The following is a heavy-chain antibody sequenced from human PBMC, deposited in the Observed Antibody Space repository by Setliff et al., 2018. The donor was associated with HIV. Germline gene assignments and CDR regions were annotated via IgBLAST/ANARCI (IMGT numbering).Heavy chain of an antibody. Sequence: SGPTLVNPTQTLTVTCSFSGFSLTTSGVGVGWTRQPPGKALEWLAVIYWDNDKRYSPSLKSRLTITKDTSKNQVVLTMTNMDPVDTATYYCGHRRIDGAVGWNEGYFDYWGQGTLVTVSS. CDR2: IYWDNDK. D-gene: IGHD6-19*01. J-gene: IGHJ4*02. CDR1: GFSLTTSGVG. CDR3: GHRRIDGAVGWNEGYFDY. V-gene: IGHV2-5*02.